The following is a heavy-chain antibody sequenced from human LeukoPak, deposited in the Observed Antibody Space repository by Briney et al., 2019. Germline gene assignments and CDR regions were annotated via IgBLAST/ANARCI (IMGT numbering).Heavy chain of an antibody. Sequence: SETLSLTCTVSGYSISSGYYWGWIRQPPGKGLEWIGSIYHSGSTYYNPSLKSRVTISVDTSKNQFSLKLSSVTAAGTAVYYCARVRSSSWYGDYWGQGTLVTVSS. CDR2: IYHSGST. CDR3: ARVRSSSWYGDY. D-gene: IGHD6-13*01. V-gene: IGHV4-38-2*02. J-gene: IGHJ4*02. CDR1: GYSISSGYY.